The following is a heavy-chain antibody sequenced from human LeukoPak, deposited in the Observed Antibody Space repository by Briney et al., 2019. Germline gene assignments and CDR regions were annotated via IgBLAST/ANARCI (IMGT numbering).Heavy chain of an antibody. CDR2: INHSGST. D-gene: IGHD2-21*02. Sequence: SETLSLTCAVYGGSFSGYYWSWIRQPPGKGLEWIGEINHSGSTNYNPSLKSRVTISVDTSKNQFSLKLSSVTAADTAVYYCARAPCGGDCYSGAFDIWGQGTMVTVSS. V-gene: IGHV4-34*01. CDR3: ARAPCGGDCYSGAFDI. J-gene: IGHJ3*02. CDR1: GGSFSGYY.